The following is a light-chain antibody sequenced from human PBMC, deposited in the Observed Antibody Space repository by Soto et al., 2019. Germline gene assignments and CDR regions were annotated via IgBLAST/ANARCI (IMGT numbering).Light chain of an antibody. J-gene: IGKJ2*01. CDR1: QSVKSSY. Sequence: EPVLTQSPGTLSLSPGERATLSCRASQSVKSSYLAWYQQKPGQAPRLLIYGASNRATGIPDRFSGSGSGTDFTLTITRLEPEDFAVYYCQRYGTSPPYTFGQGTKLEIK. CDR2: GAS. V-gene: IGKV3-20*01. CDR3: QRYGTSPPYT.